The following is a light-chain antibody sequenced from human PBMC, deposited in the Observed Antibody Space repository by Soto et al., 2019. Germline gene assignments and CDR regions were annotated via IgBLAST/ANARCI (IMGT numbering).Light chain of an antibody. CDR3: SSYAGSNNPPYV. Sequence: ALTQPPSASGSPGQSVTISCTETSSDVGGFNYVSWHQQHPGKAPKLILYEVNKRPSGVPDRFSGSKSGNTASLTVSGLQAEDEADYYCSSYAGSNNPPYVFGTGTKLTVL. V-gene: IGLV2-8*01. CDR1: SSDVGGFNY. J-gene: IGLJ1*01. CDR2: EVN.